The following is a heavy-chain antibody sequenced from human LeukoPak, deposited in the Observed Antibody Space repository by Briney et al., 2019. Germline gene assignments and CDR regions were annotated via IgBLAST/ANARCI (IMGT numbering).Heavy chain of an antibody. CDR2: INPNSGGT. V-gene: IGHV1-2*02. J-gene: IGHJ4*02. CDR1: GYTFTGYY. D-gene: IGHD1-26*01. Sequence: ASVKVSCKASGYTFTGYYMHWVRHAPGQGLEWMGWINPNSGGTKYAQKFQGRVTMTRDTSISTAYMELSRLRSDDTAVHYCARGIVGATTSFDYWGQGALVTVSS. CDR3: ARGIVGATTSFDY.